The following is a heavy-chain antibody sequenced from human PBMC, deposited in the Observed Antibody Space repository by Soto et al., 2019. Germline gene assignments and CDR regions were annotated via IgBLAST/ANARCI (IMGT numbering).Heavy chain of an antibody. J-gene: IGHJ5*02. Sequence: QVQLQESGPGLVKPSGTLSLTCAVSGGSISSSNWWTWVRQPPGKGLEWIGEIYHSGTTINYNPSLKSRVSISIDKSKNQFSLKVRSVTAADTAIYYCARLAGTGYSCQTTWFDPWGQGTLVTVSS. CDR1: GGSISSSNW. D-gene: IGHD2-15*01. V-gene: IGHV4-4*02. CDR2: IYHSGTTI. CDR3: ARLAGTGYSCQTTWFDP.